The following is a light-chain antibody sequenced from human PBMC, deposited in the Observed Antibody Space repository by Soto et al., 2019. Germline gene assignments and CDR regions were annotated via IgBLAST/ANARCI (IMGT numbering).Light chain of an antibody. J-gene: IGLJ1*01. Sequence: ALTQPASVSGSPGQSITISCTGTSSDVGGYNYVSWYQQHPGKAPKLMIYEVSNRPSGVSNRFSGSKSGNTASLTISGLQAEDEADYYCSSYTSSYPYVFGTGTKLTVL. V-gene: IGLV2-14*01. CDR1: SSDVGGYNY. CDR2: EVS. CDR3: SSYTSSYPYV.